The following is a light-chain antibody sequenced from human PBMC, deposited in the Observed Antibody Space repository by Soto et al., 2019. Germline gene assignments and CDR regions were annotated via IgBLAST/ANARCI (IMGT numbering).Light chain of an antibody. Sequence: EIVLTQSPVTLSLSPGERATLSCRASPSVSSSYLAWYQQKPGQAPRLLIYGASSRATGIPDRFSGSGSGTDFTLTIIRLEPEDFAVYYCQQYGSSPSTFGQGTRLEIK. CDR2: GAS. V-gene: IGKV3-20*01. CDR3: QQYGSSPST. CDR1: PSVSSSY. J-gene: IGKJ5*01.